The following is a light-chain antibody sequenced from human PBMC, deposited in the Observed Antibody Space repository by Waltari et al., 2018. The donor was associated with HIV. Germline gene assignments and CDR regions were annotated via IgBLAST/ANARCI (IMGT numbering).Light chain of an antibody. CDR3: VTWADRSSGPVV. J-gene: IGLJ2*01. CDR1: SSKIGNTY. Sequence: QSVLTQPPSASGTPGQRITISCSGSSSKIGNTYVHWYHPLPGTAPKLLIYRNNQRASGVPDRFSGSKSGTSASLAISGLRSEDEADYYCVTWADRSSGPVVFGGGTKVTVL. CDR2: RNN. V-gene: IGLV1-47*01.